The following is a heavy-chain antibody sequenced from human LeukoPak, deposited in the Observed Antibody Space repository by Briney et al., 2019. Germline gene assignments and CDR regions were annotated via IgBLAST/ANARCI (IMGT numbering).Heavy chain of an antibody. CDR3: AKDGSWSCTD. Sequence: PGRSLRLSCGASGFTFSSSAMHWVRQGPGKGLEWVAYIAHHGNNKYYADSVKGRFTISRDNSKGSLYLQMNSLRADDTAVYYCAKDGSWSCTDWGQGTLVRVS. D-gene: IGHD2-8*02. CDR1: GFTFSSSA. J-gene: IGHJ4*02. CDR2: IAHHGNNK. V-gene: IGHV3-30*02.